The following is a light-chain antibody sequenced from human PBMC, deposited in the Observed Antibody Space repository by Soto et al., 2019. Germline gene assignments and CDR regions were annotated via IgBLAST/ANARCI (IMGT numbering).Light chain of an antibody. CDR2: DAS. Sequence: EIVMTQSPGTLSLSPGERATLSCRASQSVSRYLGWYQQKPGQAPRLLIYDASNRATGIPARFSGSGSGTDFTLTISSLESEDFAVYYCQQRSKWPLTFGGGTKVETK. V-gene: IGKV3-11*01. CDR1: QSVSRY. CDR3: QQRSKWPLT. J-gene: IGKJ4*01.